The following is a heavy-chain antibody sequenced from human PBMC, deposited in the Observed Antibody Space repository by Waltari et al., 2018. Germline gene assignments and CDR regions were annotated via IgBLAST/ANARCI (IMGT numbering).Heavy chain of an antibody. J-gene: IGHJ5*02. D-gene: IGHD1-26*01. CDR3: AREIDRGPGRWFDP. V-gene: IGHV4-4*07. CDR1: GGSICGYY. Sequence: QVQLQESGPGLVKPSETLSLTCTVSGGSICGYYWNWIRQPAGKGLEWIGRVYTSGSTNYNPSLKSRVTMSVDTSKNQFSLKLSSVTAADTAVYFCAREIDRGPGRWFDPWGQGTLVTVSS. CDR2: VYTSGST.